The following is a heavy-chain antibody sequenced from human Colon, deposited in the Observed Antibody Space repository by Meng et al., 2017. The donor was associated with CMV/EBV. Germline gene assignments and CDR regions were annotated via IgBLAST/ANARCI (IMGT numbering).Heavy chain of an antibody. CDR3: ANSPPRGPGYSMDV. CDR2: IRHDGDNK. Sequence: GESLKISCAASGFTSSSYGMHWVRQAPGKGLEWVSFIRHDGDNKYYADSVKGRFTISSDNSKNTLYLQMNSLRGEDTAVYYCANSPPRGPGYSMDVWGQGTTVTVSS. D-gene: IGHD3-10*01. J-gene: IGHJ6*02. V-gene: IGHV3-30*02. CDR1: GFTSSSYG.